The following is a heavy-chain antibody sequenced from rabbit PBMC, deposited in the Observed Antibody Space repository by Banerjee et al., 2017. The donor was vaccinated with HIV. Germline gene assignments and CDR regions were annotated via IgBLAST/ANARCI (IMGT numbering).Heavy chain of an antibody. D-gene: IGHD4-2*01. V-gene: IGHV1S45*01. CDR1: GFSFSKNYV. CDR3: ARDNADYAGDGYTIVFNL. CDR2: IGTSSGST. Sequence: QEQLEESGGDLVKPEGSLTLTCTASGFSFSKNYVMCWVRQAPGKGLEWIACIGTSSGSTYYASWAKGRLTISKTSSTTVTLQVTSLTAADTATYFCARDNADYAGDGYTIVFNLWGPGTLVTVS. J-gene: IGHJ4*01.